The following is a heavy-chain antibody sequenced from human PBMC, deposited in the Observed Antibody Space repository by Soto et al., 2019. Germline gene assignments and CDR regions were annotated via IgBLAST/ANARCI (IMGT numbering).Heavy chain of an antibody. CDR2: ISYDGSNK. CDR1: GFTFSSYA. J-gene: IGHJ4*02. D-gene: IGHD3-3*01. Sequence: QVQLVESGGGVVQSGRSLRLSCAASGFTFSSYAMHWVRQAPGKGLEWVAVISYDGSNKYYADSVKGRFTISRDNSKNTLYLQMNSLRAEDTAVYYCARSATFGVVIPPFDYWGQGTLVTVSS. CDR3: ARSATFGVVIPPFDY. V-gene: IGHV3-30-3*01.